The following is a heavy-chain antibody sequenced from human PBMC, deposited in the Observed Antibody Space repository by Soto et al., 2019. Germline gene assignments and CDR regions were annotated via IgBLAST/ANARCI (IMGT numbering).Heavy chain of an antibody. Sequence: GGSMRVSRTASGLKFSSYGGHWVSKEPGKGLVWVSRINSDGSSTSYADSVKGRFTISRDNAKNTLYLQMNSLRAEDTAVYYCARGPHYYDSTRDFDYWGQGTLVTVSS. CDR1: GLKFSSYG. D-gene: IGHD3-22*01. J-gene: IGHJ4*02. CDR2: INSDGSST. CDR3: ARGPHYYDSTRDFDY. V-gene: IGHV3-74*01.